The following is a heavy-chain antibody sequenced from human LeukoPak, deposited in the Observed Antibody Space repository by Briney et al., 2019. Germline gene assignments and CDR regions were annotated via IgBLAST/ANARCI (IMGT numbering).Heavy chain of an antibody. CDR3: ARAVNYDSSGYDYCFDY. Sequence: ASVKVSCKTSGYTFTGYYMHWVRQAPGQGLEWMGIINPSGGSTSYAQKFQGRVTMTRDMSTSTVYMELSSLRSEDTAVYYCARAVNYDSSGYDYCFDYWGQGTLVTVSS. CDR2: INPSGGST. D-gene: IGHD3-22*01. V-gene: IGHV1-46*01. J-gene: IGHJ4*02. CDR1: GYTFTGYY.